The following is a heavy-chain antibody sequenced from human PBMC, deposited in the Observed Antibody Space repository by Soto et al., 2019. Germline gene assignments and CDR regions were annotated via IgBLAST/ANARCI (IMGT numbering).Heavy chain of an antibody. D-gene: IGHD2-2*01. CDR1: GFTFSNYA. CDR2: ITGSGGDT. Sequence: EVQMLVSGGGLVQPGGSLRVSCAASGFTFSNYAMSWVRQAPGKGLEWVSAITGSGGDTYHSDSVKGRFTISRDNTVNTLYLQMNSLRAEDTAVYYCAKGSSSSRPYYFDYWGQGSLVTVSS. CDR3: AKGSSSSRPYYFDY. J-gene: IGHJ4*02. V-gene: IGHV3-23*01.